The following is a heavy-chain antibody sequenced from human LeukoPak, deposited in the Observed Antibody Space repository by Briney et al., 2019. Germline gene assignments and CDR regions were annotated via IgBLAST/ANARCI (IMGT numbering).Heavy chain of an antibody. D-gene: IGHD4/OR15-4a*01. CDR1: GYVFTDYY. J-gene: IGHJ5*02. V-gene: IGHV1-18*01. CDR2: INTYNGNT. Sequence: ASVKVSCKASGYVFTDYYIHWVRQAPGQGLEWMGWINTYNGNTIYAQKLQGRVTMTTDTSTTTAYMELRSLRSDDTAVYYCARDLVHHRLLATNYNWFDPWGQGTLVTVSS. CDR3: ARDLVHHRLLATNYNWFDP.